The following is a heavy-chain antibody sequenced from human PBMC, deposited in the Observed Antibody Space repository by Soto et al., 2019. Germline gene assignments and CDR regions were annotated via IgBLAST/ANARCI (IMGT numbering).Heavy chain of an antibody. D-gene: IGHD2-2*01. Sequence: GGSLRLSCAASGFAFSSYAISWVRQATGKGLEWVSSVSSGIGTPYYADFVKGRITVSRDNSKNTVFLQMNSLSPDDMAVYYCAQARVPCVIRRAPDSWGQGAPAPVSS. V-gene: IGHV3-23*01. CDR3: AQARVPCVIRRAPDS. CDR1: GFAFSSYA. CDR2: VSSGIGTP. J-gene: IGHJ5*01.